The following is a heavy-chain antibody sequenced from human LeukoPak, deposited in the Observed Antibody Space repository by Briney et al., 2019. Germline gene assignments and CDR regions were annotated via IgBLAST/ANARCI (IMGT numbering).Heavy chain of an antibody. J-gene: IGHJ4*02. D-gene: IGHD3-16*01. CDR2: IYYSGST. CDR1: GGSISSGDYY. CDR3: AREGGPKAFDY. Sequence: PSETLSLTCTVSGGSISSGDYYWSWIRQPPGKGLEWIGYIYYSGSTYYNPSLKSRVTISVDTSKNQFSLKLSSVTAADTAVYYCAREGGPKAFDYWGQGTLVTVSS. V-gene: IGHV4-30-4*01.